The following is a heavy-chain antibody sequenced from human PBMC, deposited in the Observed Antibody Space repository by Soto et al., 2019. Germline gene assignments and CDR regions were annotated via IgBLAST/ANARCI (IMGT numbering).Heavy chain of an antibody. CDR1: GFTFSSYA. CDR3: ARDGLYYYDSSGYWY. CDR2: ISYDGSNK. D-gene: IGHD3-22*01. J-gene: IGHJ4*02. V-gene: IGHV3-30-3*01. Sequence: QVQLVESGGGVVQPGRSLRLSCAASGFTFSSYAMHWVRQAPGKGLEWVAVISYDGSNKYYADSVKGRFTISRDNSXTTLYLQMNSLRAEDTAVYYCARDGLYYYDSSGYWYWGQGTLVTVSS.